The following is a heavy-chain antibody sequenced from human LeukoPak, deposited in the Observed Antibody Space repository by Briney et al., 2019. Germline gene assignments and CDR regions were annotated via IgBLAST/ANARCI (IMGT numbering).Heavy chain of an antibody. CDR2: IYRDGRT. CDR3: ARDEYYYTSGLDY. Sequence: GGSLRLSCAASGLTVSQSYMTWVRQAPGKGLEWVSVIYRDGRTGYADSVEGRFTISRDNSKNTVSLQMNSLRAEDTAVYYCARDEYYYTSGLDYWGQGTLVTVAS. CDR1: GLTVSQSY. J-gene: IGHJ4*02. D-gene: IGHD3-3*01. V-gene: IGHV3-53*01.